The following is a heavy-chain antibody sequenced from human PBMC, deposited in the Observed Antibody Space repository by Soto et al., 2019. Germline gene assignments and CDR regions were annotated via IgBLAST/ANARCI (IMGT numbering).Heavy chain of an antibody. J-gene: IGHJ4*02. D-gene: IGHD2-15*01. CDR2: ISGSGGST. CDR1: GFTFSSFA. CDR3: ARGFSGGKGSPPEF. V-gene: IGHV3-23*01. Sequence: GGSLRLSCAASGFTFSSFAMSWVRQAPGKGLDWVSAISGSGGSTYSADSVKGRFTISRDNSKNTLYLQMSSLRAEDTAVYYCARGFSGGKGSPPEFWGQGSLVTVSS.